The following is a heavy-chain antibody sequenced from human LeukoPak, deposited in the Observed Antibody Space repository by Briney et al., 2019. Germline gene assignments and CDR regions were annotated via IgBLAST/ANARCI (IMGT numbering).Heavy chain of an antibody. CDR1: GFTFSNAW. J-gene: IGHJ4*02. CDR3: TRGGGSTVTTWWPNDY. D-gene: IGHD4-11*01. CDR2: IKSKTDGGTT. V-gene: IGHV3-15*01. Sequence: GGSLRLSCAASGFTFSNAWMSWVRQAPGKGLEWVGRIKSKTDGGTTDYAAPVKGRFTISRDDSKSIAYLQMNSLKTEDTAVYYCTRGGGSTVTTWWPNDYWGQGTLVTVSS.